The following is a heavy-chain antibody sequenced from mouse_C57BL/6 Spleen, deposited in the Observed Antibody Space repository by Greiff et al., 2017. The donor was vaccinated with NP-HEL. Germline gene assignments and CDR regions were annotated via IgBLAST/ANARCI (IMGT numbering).Heavy chain of an antibody. Sequence: QVQLKESGPGLVAPSQSLSISCTVSGFSLTSYGVSWVRQPPGTGLAWLGVIWGDGGPNYPSAPISSLSIRPENSKSQVVLKLNSRLTDDAATYYCARGDYDYDWFAYWGQGTLVTVSA. D-gene: IGHD2-4*01. J-gene: IGHJ3*01. V-gene: IGHV2-3*01. CDR3: ARGDYDYDWFAY. CDR2: IWGDGGP. CDR1: GFSLTSYG.